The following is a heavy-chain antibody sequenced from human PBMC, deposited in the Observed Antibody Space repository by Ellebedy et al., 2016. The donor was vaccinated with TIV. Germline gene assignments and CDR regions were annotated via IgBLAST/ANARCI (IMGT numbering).Heavy chain of an antibody. Sequence: MPSETLSLTCAVHGGSLSSDYWSWIRQSPETGLEWIGEINHSGSTSYHPSLKSRVSISVDTPKTQFSLKLSSVTAADTAVYYCARAFQYSSGWAFDYWGQGTLVTVSS. J-gene: IGHJ4*02. D-gene: IGHD6-19*01. V-gene: IGHV4-34*01. CDR2: INHSGST. CDR1: GGSLSSDY. CDR3: ARAFQYSSGWAFDY.